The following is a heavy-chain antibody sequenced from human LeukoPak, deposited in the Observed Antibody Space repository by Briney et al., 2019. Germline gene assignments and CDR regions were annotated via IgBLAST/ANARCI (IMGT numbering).Heavy chain of an antibody. V-gene: IGHV4-39*07. CDR1: GGSISSSSYY. CDR3: ARDPYGDYVFDY. Sequence: SETLSLTCTVSGGSISSSSYYWGWIRQPPGKGLEWIGSIYYSGSTYYNPSLKSRVTISVDTSKNQFSLKLSSVTAADTAVYYCARDPYGDYVFDYWSQGTLVTVSS. CDR2: IYYSGST. J-gene: IGHJ4*02. D-gene: IGHD4-17*01.